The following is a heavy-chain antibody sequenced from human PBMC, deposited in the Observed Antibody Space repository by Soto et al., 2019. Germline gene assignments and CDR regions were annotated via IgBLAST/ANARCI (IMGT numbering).Heavy chain of an antibody. D-gene: IGHD1-7*01. CDR1: GGSVSRVSYY. J-gene: IGHJ4*02. V-gene: IGHV4-61*01. CDR2: VYYSGST. CDR3: ASRDPGTSVDY. Sequence: SETLSLTCNVSGGSVSRVSYYWSWIRQSPGKGLEWIGYVYYSGSTNYNPSLKSRVTISVDTSKNQFSLKVTSLTAADTAVYYCASRDPGTSVDYWGQGTLVTVSS.